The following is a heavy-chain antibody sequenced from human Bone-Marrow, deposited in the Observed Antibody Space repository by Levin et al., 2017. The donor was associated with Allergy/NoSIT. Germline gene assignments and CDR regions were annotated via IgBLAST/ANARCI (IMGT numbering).Heavy chain of an antibody. CDR2: IYHSGST. D-gene: IGHD3-22*01. CDR1: GGSISSGGYS. CDR3: ARYYDSSGYWGRIDY. Sequence: SQTLSLTCAVSGGSISSGGYSWSWIRQPPGKGLEWIGYIYHSGSTYYNPSLKSRVTISVDRSKNQFSLKLSSVTAADTAVYYCARYYDSSGYWGRIDYWGQGTLVTVSS. V-gene: IGHV4-30-2*01. J-gene: IGHJ4*02.